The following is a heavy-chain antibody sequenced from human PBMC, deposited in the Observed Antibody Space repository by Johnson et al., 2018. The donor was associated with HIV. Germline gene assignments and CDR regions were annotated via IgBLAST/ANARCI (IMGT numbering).Heavy chain of an antibody. J-gene: IGHJ3*02. D-gene: IGHD5-24*01. Sequence: QVQLVESGGGVVQPGGSLRLSCAASGFTFSSYGMHWVRQAPSKGLEWVTFIRYDGSNKYYADSVKGRFTISRDNSKNTLYLQMNSLRAEDTAVYYCAKDCDRWLQPPGDAFDIWGQGTMVTVSS. V-gene: IGHV3-30*02. CDR3: AKDCDRWLQPPGDAFDI. CDR2: IRYDGSNK. CDR1: GFTFSSYG.